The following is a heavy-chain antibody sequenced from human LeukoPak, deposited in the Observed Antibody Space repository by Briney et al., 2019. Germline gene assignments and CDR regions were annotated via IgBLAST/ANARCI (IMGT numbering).Heavy chain of an antibody. CDR3: ARQLGDCGGDCYSDY. D-gene: IGHD2-21*02. V-gene: IGHV4-59*08. Sequence: SWSRXXXGXGREWRGDIYYSGSTNYNPSLKSRVPISVDTSKNQFSLKLSSVTAADMAVYYCARQLGDCGGDCYSDYWGQGTLVTVSS. J-gene: IGHJ4*02. CDR2: IYYSGST.